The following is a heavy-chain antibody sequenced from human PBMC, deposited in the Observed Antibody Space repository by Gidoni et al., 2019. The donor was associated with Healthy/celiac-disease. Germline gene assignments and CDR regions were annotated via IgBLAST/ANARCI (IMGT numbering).Heavy chain of an antibody. J-gene: IGHJ6*02. D-gene: IGHD3-3*01. CDR1: GFTFTSYA. Sequence: EVKLLVSGGGLVQLGGSLRLSCAAYGFTFTSYAMSWVRQAPGKGLAWVSAISGSGGSTYYADSVKGRFTISRDNSKNTLYLQMNSLRAEDTAVYYCATRPLPITIFGVVYGMDVWGQGTTVTVSS. CDR3: ATRPLPITIFGVVYGMDV. CDR2: ISGSGGST. V-gene: IGHV3-23*01.